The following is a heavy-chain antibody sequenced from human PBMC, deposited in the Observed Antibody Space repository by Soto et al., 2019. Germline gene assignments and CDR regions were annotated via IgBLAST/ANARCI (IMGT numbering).Heavy chain of an antibody. Sequence: MLSLTSTVAGGSSNNYADFWTWIRQKPGEGLEWIGYVYYSGPTYYSPSLKTRVSISLHKSQNYFSLELTSVTAADTAVYYCATTNRAYSYNTASLGQGTLVTVSS. J-gene: IGHJ5*02. CDR2: VYYSGPT. V-gene: IGHV4-31*03. CDR3: ATTNRAYSYNTAS. D-gene: IGHD3-16*01. CDR1: GGSSNNYADF.